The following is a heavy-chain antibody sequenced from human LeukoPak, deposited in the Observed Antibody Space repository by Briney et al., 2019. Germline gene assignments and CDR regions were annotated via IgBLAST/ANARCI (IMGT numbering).Heavy chain of an antibody. CDR2: IYSGGST. CDR1: GFTVSSNY. J-gene: IGHJ6*02. D-gene: IGHD3-3*01. V-gene: IGHV3-53*01. CDR3: ATSNRITIFGVVIITHYYYGMDV. Sequence: GGSLRLSCAASGFTVSSNYMSWVRQAPGKGLEWVSVIYSGGSTYYADSVKGRFTISRDNSKNTLYLQMNSLRAEDTAVYYCATSNRITIFGVVIITHYYYGMDVWGQGTTVTVSS.